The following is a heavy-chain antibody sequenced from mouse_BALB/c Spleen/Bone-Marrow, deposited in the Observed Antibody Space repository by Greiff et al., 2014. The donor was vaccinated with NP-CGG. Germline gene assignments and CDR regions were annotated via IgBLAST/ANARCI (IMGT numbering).Heavy chain of an antibody. CDR2: IWGDGTT. V-gene: IGHV2-6-7*01. Sequence: VQLQQSGPGLVAPSQSLSITCTVSGFSLTDYGINWVRQPPGKGLEWLGMIWGDGTTDYNSALRSRLSINKDNSRSQVFLKMNSLQTDDTARYYRAREKYGNYYAMGYWGQGTSVTVSS. D-gene: IGHD2-10*02. J-gene: IGHJ4*01. CDR3: AREKYGNYYAMGY. CDR1: GFSLTDYG.